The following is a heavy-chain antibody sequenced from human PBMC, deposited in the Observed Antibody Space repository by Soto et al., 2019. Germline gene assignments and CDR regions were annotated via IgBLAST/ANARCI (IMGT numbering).Heavy chain of an antibody. D-gene: IGHD6-13*01. CDR3: ARRQISPPTRGAASARGGMDV. J-gene: IGHJ6*02. CDR2: IWNDGNGY. Sequence: QVQLVESGGGVVQPGRSLRLSCAASGFTFNNYGMHWVRQAPGKGLEWVAVIWNDGNGYYYANSVKGRFTISRDNSKNTQYQQMSSLRAEDTAVYYCARRQISPPTRGAASARGGMDVWGQGTTVTVSS. CDR1: GFTFNNYG. V-gene: IGHV3-33*01.